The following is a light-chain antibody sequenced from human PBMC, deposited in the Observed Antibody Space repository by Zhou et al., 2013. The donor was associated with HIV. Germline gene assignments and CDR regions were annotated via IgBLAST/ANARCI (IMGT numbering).Light chain of an antibody. CDR2: GAS. CDR3: QKYGSSPLT. J-gene: IGKJ4*01. V-gene: IGKV3-20*01. CDR1: QSVTSNF. Sequence: EFVLTQSPGTLSLSPGERATLSCRTSQSVTSNFLAWYQQKPGQAPRLLIYGASSRATGIPDRFSGSGSGTDFTLTISRLEPEDFAVYYCQKYGSSPLTFGGGTKVEIK.